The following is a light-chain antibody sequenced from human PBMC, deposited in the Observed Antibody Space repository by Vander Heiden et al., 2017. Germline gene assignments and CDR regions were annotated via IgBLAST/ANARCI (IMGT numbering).Light chain of an antibody. J-gene: IGLJ1*01. V-gene: IGLV1-44*01. CDR1: FPNIGRNA. CDR2: SNN. CDR3: AAWDDSLNGLYV. Sequence: HSLLTHLPSSSSSPAHMVLLSSSASFPNIGRNAVILYQHLPVTAPILLINSNNQRPSGVPDRFSASKSGTSASLAISGLQSEDEAVYYCAAWDDSLNGLYVFGSGTKVTVL.